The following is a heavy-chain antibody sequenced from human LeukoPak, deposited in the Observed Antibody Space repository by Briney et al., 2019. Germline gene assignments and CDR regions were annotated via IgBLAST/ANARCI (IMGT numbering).Heavy chain of an antibody. CDR2: IYSDGTT. V-gene: IGHV3-53*01. D-gene: IGHD3-10*01. CDR1: GFTVSTNY. Sequence: PGGSLRLSCAASGFTVSTNYMTWVRQAPGKGLEWVSVIYSDGTTYYADSVKGRFTISRDNSKNTVYLQMNSLRAEDTAVNYCARGLGYGSGPVDHWGQGTLVTLSS. CDR3: ARGLGYGSGPVDH. J-gene: IGHJ4*02.